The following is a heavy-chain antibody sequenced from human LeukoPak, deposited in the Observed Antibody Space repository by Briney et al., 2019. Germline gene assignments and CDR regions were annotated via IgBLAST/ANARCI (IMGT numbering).Heavy chain of an antibody. Sequence: ASVKVSCKASGYTFTGYYMHWVRQAPGQGLEWMGWINPNSGGTNYAQKFQGRVTISVDTSKNQFSLKLSSVTAADTAVYYCASTLSYYYDSSGYDDWGQGTLVTVSS. CDR3: ASTLSYYYDSSGYDD. CDR2: INPNSGGT. CDR1: GYTFTGYY. V-gene: IGHV1-2*02. J-gene: IGHJ4*02. D-gene: IGHD3-22*01.